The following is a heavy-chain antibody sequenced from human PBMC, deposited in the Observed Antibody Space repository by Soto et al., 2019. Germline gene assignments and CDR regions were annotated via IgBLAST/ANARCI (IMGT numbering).Heavy chain of an antibody. CDR3: ARDAQQLVLTYYYYYMDV. Sequence: SETLSLTCTVSGGSISSGGYYWSWIRQHPGKGLEWIGYIYYSGSTYYNPSLKSRVTISVDTSKNQXSLKLSPVTXADTAVXXCARDAQQLVLTYYYYYMDVWGKGTTVTVSS. CDR1: GGSISSGGYY. J-gene: IGHJ6*03. CDR2: IYYSGST. D-gene: IGHD6-13*01. V-gene: IGHV4-31*03.